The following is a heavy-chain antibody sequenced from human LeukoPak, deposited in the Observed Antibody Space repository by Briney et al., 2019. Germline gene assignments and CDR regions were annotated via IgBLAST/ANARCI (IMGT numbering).Heavy chain of an antibody. D-gene: IGHD6-13*01. V-gene: IGHV3-64D*06. J-gene: IGHJ4*02. Sequence: GGSLRLSCPASGFTFSNYAIHWVRQAPGKGLEYVSTISNDGGNTNYADSVKGRFTISRDNSKNTLYLQMSSLRAEDTAVYYCVKAAGSWYGYFDYWGQGTLVTVSS. CDR1: GFTFSNYA. CDR2: ISNDGGNT. CDR3: VKAAGSWYGYFDY.